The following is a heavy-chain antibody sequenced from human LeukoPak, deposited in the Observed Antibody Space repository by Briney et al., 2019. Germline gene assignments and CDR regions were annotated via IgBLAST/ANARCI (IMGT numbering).Heavy chain of an antibody. V-gene: IGHV3-7*01. J-gene: IGHJ4*02. Sequence: GGSLRLSCAASGFTFSDYWMSWVRQAPGKGLEWVANIKHDGSAKLYVDPVKGRFTISRDNTKNSLYLQMNNLRAEDTAVYYCARGVKWEPPYWGQGTLVTVSS. CDR2: IKHDGSAK. CDR3: ARGVKWEPPY. D-gene: IGHD1-26*01. CDR1: GFTFSDYW.